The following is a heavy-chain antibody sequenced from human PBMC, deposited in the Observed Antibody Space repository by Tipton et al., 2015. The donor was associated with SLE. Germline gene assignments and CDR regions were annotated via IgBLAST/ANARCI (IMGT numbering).Heavy chain of an antibody. CDR3: ARDHPVAGPFDY. CDR2: IYTSGST. D-gene: IGHD6-19*01. Sequence: TLSLTCTVSGGSISSSSYYRGWIRQPAGKGLEWIGRIYTSGSTNYNPSLKSRVTMSVDTSKNQFSLKLSSVTAADTAVYYCARDHPVAGPFDYWGQGTLVTVSS. CDR1: GGSISSSSYY. J-gene: IGHJ4*02. V-gene: IGHV4-61*02.